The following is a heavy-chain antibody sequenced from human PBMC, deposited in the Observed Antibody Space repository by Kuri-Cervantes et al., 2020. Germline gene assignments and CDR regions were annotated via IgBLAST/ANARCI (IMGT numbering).Heavy chain of an antibody. J-gene: IGHJ4*02. D-gene: IGHD2-15*01. V-gene: IGHV1-46*01. CDR3: AKETAATTDY. Sequence: ASVKVSCKASGYSFSNYYLHWVRQAPGQGLEWMGMINPSGGSTNYAQKFQGRVSMNRDTSTSTVYMELSSLRAEDTAVYYCAKETAATTDYWGQGTLVTVSS. CDR1: GYSFSNYY. CDR2: INPSGGST.